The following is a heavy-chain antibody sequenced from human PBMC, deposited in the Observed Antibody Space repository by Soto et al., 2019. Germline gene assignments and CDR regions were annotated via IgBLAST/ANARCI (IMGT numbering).Heavy chain of an antibody. CDR3: AAARGYSYGFDY. D-gene: IGHD5-18*01. CDR2: INSDGSTT. CDR1: GFTFSSYW. Sequence: EVQLVESGGGLVQPGGSLRLSCAASGFTFSSYWMHWVRQAPGKGLLWVSRINSDGSTTTYADSVKGRFTISRDNAKTTLYLQMSSLRAEETAVYYCAAARGYSYGFDYWGQGTLVTVSS. V-gene: IGHV3-74*01. J-gene: IGHJ4*02.